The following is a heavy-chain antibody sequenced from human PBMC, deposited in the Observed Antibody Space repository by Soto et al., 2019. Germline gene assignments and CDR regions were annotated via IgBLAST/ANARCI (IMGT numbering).Heavy chain of an antibody. CDR2: IKQDGSET. D-gene: IGHD2-2*01. V-gene: IGHV3-7*01. CDR3: ARDKAFCSGTNCRRGSIYYYYMDV. J-gene: IGHJ6*03. CDR1: GFTFSGHW. Sequence: EVHLVESGGGLVQPGGSLRLSCAASGFTFSGHWMSWVRQAPGKGLEWVAHIKQDGSETFYVGSVKGRFTISRDNAKNTLDLQMTSLRDEDQALYYCARDKAFCSGTNCRRGSIYYYYMDVWGNGTTVTVSS.